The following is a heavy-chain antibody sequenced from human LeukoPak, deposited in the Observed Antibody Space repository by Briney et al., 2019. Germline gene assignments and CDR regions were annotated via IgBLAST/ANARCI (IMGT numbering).Heavy chain of an antibody. CDR3: ARYYDFWSGYSTDYYGMDV. V-gene: IGHV1-8*01. CDR1: GYTFTSYD. D-gene: IGHD3-3*01. Sequence: ASVKVSCKASGYTFTSYDINWVRQATGQGLEWMGWMNPNSGNTGYAQKFQGRVTMTRNTSISTAYMELSSLRSEDTAVYYCARYYDFWSGYSTDYYGMDVWGQGTTVTVS. J-gene: IGHJ6*02. CDR2: MNPNSGNT.